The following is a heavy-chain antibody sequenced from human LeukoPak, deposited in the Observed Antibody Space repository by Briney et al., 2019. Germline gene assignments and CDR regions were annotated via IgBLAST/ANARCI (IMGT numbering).Heavy chain of an antibody. J-gene: IGHJ4*02. Sequence: ASVKVSCKASGYSFTNYGISWVRQAPGQGLEWVGWISAYSGETKYAPKLQGRVTLTRDTSTSTAYLDLRSLTSDDTAIYYCARGGSIVGQYWGQGTLVSVSS. D-gene: IGHD3-16*01. CDR1: GYSFTNYG. CDR3: ARGGSIVGQY. CDR2: ISAYSGET. V-gene: IGHV1-18*01.